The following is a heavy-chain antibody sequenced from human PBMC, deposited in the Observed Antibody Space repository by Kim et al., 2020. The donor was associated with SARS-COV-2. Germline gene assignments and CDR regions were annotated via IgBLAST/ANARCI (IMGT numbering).Heavy chain of an antibody. CDR3: ARDTPNYYDSSGIDY. CDR1: GFTFSSYG. J-gene: IGHJ4*02. CDR2: IWYDGSNK. D-gene: IGHD3-22*01. V-gene: IGHV3-33*01. Sequence: GGSLRLSCAASGFTFSSYGMHWVRQAPGKVLEWVAVIWYDGSNKYYADSVKGRFTISRDNSKNTLYLQMNSLRAEDTAVYYCARDTPNYYDSSGIDYWGQGTLVTVSS.